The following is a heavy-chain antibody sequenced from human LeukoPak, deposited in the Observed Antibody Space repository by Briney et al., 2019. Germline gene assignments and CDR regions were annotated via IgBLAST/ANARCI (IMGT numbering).Heavy chain of an antibody. Sequence: GGSLRLSCAASGFTASSNYMSWVRQAPGKGLEWVSVIYSGGSTYYADSVKGRFTISRDNSKNTLYLQMNSLRAEDTAVYYCATCHSGSYYYGMGVWGQGTTVTVSS. J-gene: IGHJ6*02. CDR1: GFTASSNY. D-gene: IGHD1-26*01. CDR2: IYSGGST. V-gene: IGHV3-53*01. CDR3: ATCHSGSYYYGMGV.